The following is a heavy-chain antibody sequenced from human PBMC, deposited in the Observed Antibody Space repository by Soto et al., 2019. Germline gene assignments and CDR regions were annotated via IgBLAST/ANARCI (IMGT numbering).Heavy chain of an antibody. J-gene: IGHJ4*02. D-gene: IGHD3-9*01. CDR3: ARAHPYDILTGYHSGFDY. CDR2: IIPILGIA. V-gene: IGHV1-69*02. Sequence: SVKVSCRASGGTFSSYTISWVRQAPGQGLEWMGRIIPILGIANYAQKFQGRVTITADKSTSTAYMELSSLRSEDTAVYYCARAHPYDILTGYHSGFDYWGQGTLVTVSS. CDR1: GGTFSSYT.